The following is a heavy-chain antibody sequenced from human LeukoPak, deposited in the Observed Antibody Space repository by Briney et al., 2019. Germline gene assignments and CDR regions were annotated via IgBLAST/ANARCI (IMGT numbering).Heavy chain of an antibody. CDR3: ARVDGRCSGGSCPSENWFDP. V-gene: IGHV4-61*02. D-gene: IGHD2-15*01. Sequence: PSETLSLTCTVSRGSISSGNYYWSWIRQPAGKGLEWIGRFHTRGSTNYNPSLKSRVIISVDTSKNQFSLKLNSVTAADTAVYYCARVDGRCSGGSCPSENWFDPWGQGTLVTVSS. CDR1: RGSISSGNYY. CDR2: FHTRGST. J-gene: IGHJ5*02.